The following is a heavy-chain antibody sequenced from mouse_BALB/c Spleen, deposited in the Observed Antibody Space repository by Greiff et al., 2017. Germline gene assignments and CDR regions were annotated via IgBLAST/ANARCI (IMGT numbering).Heavy chain of an antibody. CDR1: GFSLTGYG. D-gene: IGHD2-2*01. J-gene: IGHJ4*01. V-gene: IGHV2-6-7*01. CDR3: ARDSILGYGYDSYAMDY. CDR2: IWGDGST. Sequence: QVQLQQSGPGLVAPSQSLSITCTVSGFSLTGYGVNWVRQPPGKGLEWLGMIWGDGSTDYNSALKSRLSISKDNSKSQVFLKMNSLQTDDTARYYCARDSILGYGYDSYAMDYWGQGTSVTVSS.